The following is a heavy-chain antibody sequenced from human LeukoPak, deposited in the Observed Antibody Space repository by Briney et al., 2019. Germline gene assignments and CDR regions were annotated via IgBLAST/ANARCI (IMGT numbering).Heavy chain of an antibody. Sequence: PGGSLRLSCAASGFTFSSYAMSWVRQAPGKGLEWVSASSSSDPGTYYADSVRGRFTISRDNSRNTLYLQMNRLRVDDAAVYYCARAPVTSCRGAFCYPFDYWGQGILVTVSS. J-gene: IGHJ4*02. CDR2: SSSSDPGT. CDR3: ARAPVTSCRGAFCYPFDY. CDR1: GFTFSSYA. D-gene: IGHD2-21*01. V-gene: IGHV3-23*01.